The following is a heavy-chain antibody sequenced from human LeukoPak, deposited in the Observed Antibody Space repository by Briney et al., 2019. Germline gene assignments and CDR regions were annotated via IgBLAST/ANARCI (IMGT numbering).Heavy chain of an antibody. CDR1: SSSSYY. D-gene: IGHD1-26*01. Sequence: SSSSYYWGWIRQSSGKGLEWMGIIYPDDSHTIYSPSFQGQVTISADKSISTAYVQWSSLKASDTAMYYCARRSGSLDGFDHWGQGTLVTVSS. V-gene: IGHV5-51*06. J-gene: IGHJ4*02. CDR3: ARRSGSLDGFDH. CDR2: IYPDDSHT.